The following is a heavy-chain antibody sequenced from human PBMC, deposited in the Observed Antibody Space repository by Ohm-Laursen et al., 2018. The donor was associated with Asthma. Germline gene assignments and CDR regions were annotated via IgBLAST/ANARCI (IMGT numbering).Heavy chain of an antibody. Sequence: SLRLSCAASGFTFSTYGMHWVRQAPGKGLEWVAVISYDGSNKYSADPVKGRFTISRDNSKNTLYLQMNSLRAEDTAVYYCARGGSSGWPYYYYYGMDVWGQGTTVTVSS. J-gene: IGHJ6*02. CDR1: GFTFSTYG. CDR2: ISYDGSNK. V-gene: IGHV3-30*03. D-gene: IGHD6-19*01. CDR3: ARGGSSGWPYYYYYGMDV.